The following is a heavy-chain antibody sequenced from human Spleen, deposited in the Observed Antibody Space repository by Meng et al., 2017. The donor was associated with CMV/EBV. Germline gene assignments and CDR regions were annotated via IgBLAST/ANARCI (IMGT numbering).Heavy chain of an antibody. V-gene: IGHV4-34*01. J-gene: IGHJ4*02. Sequence: QAQLQQWGAGLLKPSETLSLTCAVYGGSFSGYYWSWIRQPPGKGLEWIGEINHSGSTNYNPSLKSRVTISVDTSKNQFSLKLSSVTAADTAVYYCAREVGATYGDFDYWGQGTLVTVSS. CDR1: GGSFSGYY. CDR3: AREVGATYGDFDY. D-gene: IGHD1-26*01. CDR2: INHSGST.